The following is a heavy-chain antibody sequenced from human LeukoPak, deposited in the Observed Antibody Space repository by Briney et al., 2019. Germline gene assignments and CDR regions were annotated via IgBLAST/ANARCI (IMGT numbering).Heavy chain of an antibody. CDR2: IIPIFGTA. CDR3: ARNPTTSPTTWFDP. V-gene: IGHV1-69*05. Sequence: ASVKVSCKASGGTFSSYAISWVRQAPGQGLEWMGGIIPIFGTANYAQKFQGRVTITTDKSTSTAYMELSSLRSADTAVSYCARNPTTSPTTWFDPWGQGTLVTVSS. CDR1: GGTFSSYA. D-gene: IGHD4-17*01. J-gene: IGHJ5*02.